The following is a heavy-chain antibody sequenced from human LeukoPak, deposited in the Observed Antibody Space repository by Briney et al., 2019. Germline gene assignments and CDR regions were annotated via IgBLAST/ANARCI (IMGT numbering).Heavy chain of an antibody. CDR3: ARDKTVDARWFDP. CDR2: TWYDGSNK. J-gene: IGHJ5*02. Sequence: GRSLRLSCAASGFIFGSYGMHWVRLAPGKGLEWVAGTWYDGSNKYYVDSVKGRFTISRDNSKNTLYLQMNSLRVEDTAVYYCARDKTVDARWFDPWGQGALVTVSS. D-gene: IGHD4-23*01. V-gene: IGHV3-33*01. CDR1: GFIFGSYG.